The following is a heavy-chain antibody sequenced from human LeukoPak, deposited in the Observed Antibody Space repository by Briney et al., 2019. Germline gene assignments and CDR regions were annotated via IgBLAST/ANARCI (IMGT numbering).Heavy chain of an antibody. CDR3: AQGGHDFNPFYY. D-gene: IGHD2-21*02. CDR2: IKGGGGDP. V-gene: IGHV3-23*01. J-gene: IGHJ4*02. Sequence: TGGSLRLSCAASRFTFSTYAMGWVRQAPGEGLEWVSSIKGGGGDPFYADSVRGRFTISRDKSKNTLYLQLNSLRPEDTAVYFCAQGGHDFNPFYYWGQGTLVTVSS. CDR1: RFTFSTYA.